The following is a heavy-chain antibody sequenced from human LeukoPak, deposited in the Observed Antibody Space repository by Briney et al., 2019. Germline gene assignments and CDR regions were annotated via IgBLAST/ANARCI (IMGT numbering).Heavy chain of an antibody. D-gene: IGHD3-10*01. Sequence: ASVKVSRKASKYTFTSYDINWVRQATGQGLEWMGWMNPNSGNTGYAQKFQGRVTMTRNTSISTAYMEPSSLRSEDTAMYYCVRGSGSYYQYYFDWWGQGTLVTVSS. V-gene: IGHV1-8*01. CDR3: VRGSGSYYQYYFDW. J-gene: IGHJ4*02. CDR2: MNPNSGNT. CDR1: KYTFTSYD.